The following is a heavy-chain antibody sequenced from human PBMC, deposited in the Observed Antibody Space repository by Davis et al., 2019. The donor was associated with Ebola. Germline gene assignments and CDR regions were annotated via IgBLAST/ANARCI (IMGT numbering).Heavy chain of an antibody. CDR3: ARKDDYVLTALDH. D-gene: IGHD2-21*02. J-gene: IGHJ4*02. CDR1: GFTFSSYS. CDR2: ISSRDNKDAI. V-gene: IGHV3-48*04. Sequence: GESLKISCAASGFTFSSYSMNWVRQAPGKGLEWISSISSRDNKDAIYYADSVKGRFTISRDRSRNSLFLRMVNLRVDDTAIYYCARKDDYVLTALDHWGQGTLVTVSS.